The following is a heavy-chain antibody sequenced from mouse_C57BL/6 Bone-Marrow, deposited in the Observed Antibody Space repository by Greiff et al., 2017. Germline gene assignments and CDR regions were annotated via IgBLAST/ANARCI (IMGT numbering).Heavy chain of an antibody. D-gene: IGHD2-5*01. CDR1: GFNIKDYY. V-gene: IGHV14-1*01. CDR3: TTDYSILWFAY. Sequence: EVKLQESGAELVRPGASVKLSCTASGFNIKDYYMHWVKQRPEQGLEWIGRIDPEDGDTEYAPKFQGKATMTADTSSNTAYLQLSSLTSEDTAVYYCTTDYSILWFAYGGQGTLVTVSA. J-gene: IGHJ3*01. CDR2: IDPEDGDT.